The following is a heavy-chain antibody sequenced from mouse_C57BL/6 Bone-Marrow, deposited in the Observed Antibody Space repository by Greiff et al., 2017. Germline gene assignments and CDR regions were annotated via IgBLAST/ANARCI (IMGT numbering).Heavy chain of an antibody. D-gene: IGHD2-13*01. CDR1: GYTFTSYW. Sequence: VQLQQPGAELVMPGASVKLSCKASGYTFTSYWMHWVKQRPGQGLEWIGEIDPSDSYTNYNQKFKGKSTLTVDKSSSTAYMQLSSLTSEDSAVYYCARGGDGAYWGQGTLVTVSA. V-gene: IGHV1-69*01. CDR3: ARGGDGAY. CDR2: IDPSDSYT. J-gene: IGHJ3*01.